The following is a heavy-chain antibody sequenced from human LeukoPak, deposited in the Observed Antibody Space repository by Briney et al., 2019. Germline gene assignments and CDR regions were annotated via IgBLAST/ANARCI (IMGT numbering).Heavy chain of an antibody. CDR3: APQQTYSPYNWFDP. J-gene: IGHJ5*02. D-gene: IGHD5-12*01. CDR2: IHPDGSIT. Sequence: GGSLRLSCVGSGFTISNYWMHWVRQAPGAGLVWVSRIHPDGSITTYADSVKGRFTISRDNAKNTLYPQMNSLRAEDTAVYYCAPQQTYSPYNWFDPWGQGTLVTVSS. CDR1: GFTISNYW. V-gene: IGHV3-74*03.